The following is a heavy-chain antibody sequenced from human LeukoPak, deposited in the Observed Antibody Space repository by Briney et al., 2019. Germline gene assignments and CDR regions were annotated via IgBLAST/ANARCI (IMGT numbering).Heavy chain of an antibody. CDR2: ISSNGDNT. CDR1: GFTFSTYV. CDR3: VRGTGY. J-gene: IGHJ4*02. Sequence: PGGSLRLSCSVSGFTFSTYVMHWVRQAPGKGLEYVSAISSNGDNTYYADSVKGRFTISRDNSKNTLYLQKSSLRPDDTAVYFCVRGTGYWGQGTLVTVSS. V-gene: IGHV3-64D*06.